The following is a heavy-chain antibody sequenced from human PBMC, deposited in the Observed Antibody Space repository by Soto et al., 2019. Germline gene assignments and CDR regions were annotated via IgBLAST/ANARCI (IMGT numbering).Heavy chain of an antibody. J-gene: IGHJ4*02. Sequence: QVQLQESGPGLVKPSQTLSLTCTVSGGSISSGGYYWSWIRQHPGTGLEWIGYIYYSGSTYYNPSLKSRVTISVDTSKNQFSLKLSSVTAADTAVYYCAIHRSGVPASNFAYWGQGTLVTVSS. CDR2: IYYSGST. V-gene: IGHV4-31*03. D-gene: IGHD2-2*01. CDR1: GGSISSGGYY. CDR3: AIHRSGVPASNFAY.